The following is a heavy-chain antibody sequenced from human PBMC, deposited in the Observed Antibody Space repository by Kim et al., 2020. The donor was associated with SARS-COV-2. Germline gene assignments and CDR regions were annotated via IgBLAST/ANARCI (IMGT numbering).Heavy chain of an antibody. J-gene: IGHJ4*02. D-gene: IGHD3-9*01. Sequence: LQSRVPMSVDTSKNQFSLKLSSVTAVDTAMYYCARSHYYDILTGPSFDYWGQGTLVTVSS. CDR3: ARSHYYDILTGPSFDY. V-gene: IGHV4-28*01.